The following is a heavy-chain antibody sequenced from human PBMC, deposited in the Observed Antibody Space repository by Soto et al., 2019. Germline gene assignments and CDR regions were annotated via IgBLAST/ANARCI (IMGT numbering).Heavy chain of an antibody. V-gene: IGHV4-59*08. CDR3: ARHGFGPLHGLVDV. D-gene: IGHD3-10*01. CDR1: GDSLTNYY. J-gene: IGHJ6*02. Sequence: QVQLRESGPGLVKPSETLSLTCTVSGDSLTNYYCSWFRQPPGKGLEWIGYIMYSGYSAYNLSLKRRVTMSMDTSKTQFSLMLESVTATDTAVYYCARHGFGPLHGLVDVWGQGTTVIVSS. CDR2: IMYSGYS.